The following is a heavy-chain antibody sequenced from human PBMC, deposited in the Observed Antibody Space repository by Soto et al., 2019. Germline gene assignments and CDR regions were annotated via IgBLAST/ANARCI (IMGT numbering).Heavy chain of an antibody. CDR1: GFTFSSFA. J-gene: IGHJ4*02. D-gene: IGHD5-18*01. V-gene: IGHV3-23*01. CDR3: AGPGYSSQDY. CDR2: ISGGGDGT. Sequence: PGGSLRLSCAASGFTFSSFALSWVRQAPGMGLEWVSAISGGGDGTDYADSVKGRFTISRDNSKNTLYLQMSSLRDEDTTMYYCAGPGYSSQDYWGQGALVTVSS.